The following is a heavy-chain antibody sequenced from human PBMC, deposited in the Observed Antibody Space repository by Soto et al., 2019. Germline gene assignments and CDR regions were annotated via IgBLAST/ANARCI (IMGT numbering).Heavy chain of an antibody. CDR3: AGAALIDYGDYEWYYFDY. Sequence: GGSLRLSCAASGFTFSSYSMNWVRQAPGKGLEWVSSISSSSSYIYYADSVKGRFTISRDNAKNSLYLQMNSLRAEDTAVYYCAGAALIDYGDYEWYYFDYWGQGTLVTVSS. CDR2: ISSSSSYI. J-gene: IGHJ4*02. D-gene: IGHD4-17*01. CDR1: GFTFSSYS. V-gene: IGHV3-21*01.